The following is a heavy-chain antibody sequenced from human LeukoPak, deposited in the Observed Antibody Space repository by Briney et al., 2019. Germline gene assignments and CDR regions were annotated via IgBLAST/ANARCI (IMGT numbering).Heavy chain of an antibody. V-gene: IGHV3-30*04. CDR1: GFTFSSYA. D-gene: IGHD3-10*01. J-gene: IGHJ4*02. Sequence: GGSLRLSCAASGFTFSSYAMHWVRQAPGKGLEWVAVISYDGSNKYYADSVKGRFTISRDNSKNTLYLQMNSLRAEDTAVYYCARSQNYYGSGDYWSQGTLVTVSS. CDR2: ISYDGSNK. CDR3: ARSQNYYGSGDY.